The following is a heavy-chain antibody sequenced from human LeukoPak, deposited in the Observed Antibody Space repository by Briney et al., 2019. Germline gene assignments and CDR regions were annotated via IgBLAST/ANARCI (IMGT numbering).Heavy chain of an antibody. Sequence: SETLSLTCTVSGGSISSSKYYWGWPRQPPGKGLEWIGSIYYSGSTYYNPSLKSRVTISIDTSKNQVYLKLSSVTDAHTAVYYCASIVPYYDILTGYYIEGNWFDPWRQGTLVSVSS. CDR1: GGSISSSKYY. CDR2: IYYSGST. CDR3: ASIVPYYDILTGYYIEGNWFDP. J-gene: IGHJ5*02. V-gene: IGHV4-39*01. D-gene: IGHD3-9*01.